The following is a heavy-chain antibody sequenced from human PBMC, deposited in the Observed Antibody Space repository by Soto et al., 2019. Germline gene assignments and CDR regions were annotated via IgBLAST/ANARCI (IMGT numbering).Heavy chain of an antibody. Sequence: SVKVSCKASGGTFSSYAISWVRQAPGQGLEWMGGIIPIFGTANYAQKFQGRVTITADESTSTAYMELSSLRSEDTAVYYCAREAVRRYSYGEFDYWGPGTLVTVPS. V-gene: IGHV1-69*13. CDR1: GGTFSSYA. J-gene: IGHJ4*02. D-gene: IGHD5-18*01. CDR2: IIPIFGTA. CDR3: AREAVRRYSYGEFDY.